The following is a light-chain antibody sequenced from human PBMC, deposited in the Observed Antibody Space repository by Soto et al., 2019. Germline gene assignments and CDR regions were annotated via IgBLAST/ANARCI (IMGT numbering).Light chain of an antibody. CDR2: DVN. V-gene: IGLV2-14*01. J-gene: IGLJ1*01. CDR1: SSDVGGYNY. CDR3: SSYTSIITYV. Sequence: QSVLTQPASVSGSPGQSITISCTGASSDVGGYNYVSWYQQRPDEAPKLMIYDVNNRPSGVSNRFSGSKSGNTASLTISGLQAEDEADYYCSSYTSIITYVFGTGTKVTVL.